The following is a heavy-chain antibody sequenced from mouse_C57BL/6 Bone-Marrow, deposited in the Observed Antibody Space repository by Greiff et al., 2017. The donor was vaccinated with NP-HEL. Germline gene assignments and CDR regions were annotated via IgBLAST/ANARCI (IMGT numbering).Heavy chain of an antibody. CDR1: GYTFTDYE. Sequence: LVESGAELVRPGASVTLSCKASGYTFTDYEMHWVKQTPVHGLEWIGAIDPETGGTAYNQKFKGKAILTADKSSSTAYMELRSLTSEDSAVYYCTRWGNFAYWGQGTLVTVSA. CDR2: IDPETGGT. J-gene: IGHJ3*01. V-gene: IGHV1-15*01. CDR3: TRWGNFAY.